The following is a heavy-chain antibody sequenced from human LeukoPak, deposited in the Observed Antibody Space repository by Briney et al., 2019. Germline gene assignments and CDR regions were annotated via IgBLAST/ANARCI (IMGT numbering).Heavy chain of an antibody. J-gene: IGHJ4*02. CDR3: AKGYSGYESQ. Sequence: GGSLRLSCAASGFTFSSYWMHWVRQAPGKGLVWVSHISSDRSNTNYANSVKGRFTISRDNAKNTLYLQMNSLRAEDTAVYYCAKGYSGYESQWGQGTLVTVSS. D-gene: IGHD5-12*01. CDR2: ISSDRSNT. V-gene: IGHV3-74*01. CDR1: GFTFSSYW.